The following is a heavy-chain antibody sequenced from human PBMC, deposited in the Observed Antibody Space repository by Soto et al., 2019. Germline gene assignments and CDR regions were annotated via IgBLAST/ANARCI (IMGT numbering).Heavy chain of an antibody. Sequence: QVQLVESGGGVVQPGRSLRLSCAASGFTFSSYAMHWVRQAPGKGLEWVAVISYDGSNKYYADSVKGRFTISRDNSKNTLYLQLNSLRAKDTAVYYSAREGRSRAYFDFWGQGTLVTLSS. V-gene: IGHV3-30-3*01. J-gene: IGHJ4*02. CDR3: AREGRSRAYFDF. CDR1: GFTFSSYA. CDR2: ISYDGSNK. D-gene: IGHD3-10*01.